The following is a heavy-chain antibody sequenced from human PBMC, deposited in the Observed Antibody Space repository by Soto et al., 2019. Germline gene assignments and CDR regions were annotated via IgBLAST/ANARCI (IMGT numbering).Heavy chain of an antibody. CDR2: IYYSGST. D-gene: IGHD1-26*01. CDR1: GGSISSYY. Sequence: SETLSLTCTVSGGSISSYYWSWIRQPPGKGLEWIGYIYYSGSTNYNPSLKSRVTISVDTSKNQFSLKLSSVTAADTAVYHCARSGSYYAFDIWGQGTMVTVSS. V-gene: IGHV4-59*01. CDR3: ARSGSYYAFDI. J-gene: IGHJ3*02.